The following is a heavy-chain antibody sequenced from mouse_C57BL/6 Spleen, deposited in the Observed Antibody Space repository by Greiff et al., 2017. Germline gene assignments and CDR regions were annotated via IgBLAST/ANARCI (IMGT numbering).Heavy chain of an antibody. Sequence: EVQLQQSGAELVRPGASVKLSCTASGFNIKDDYMHWVKQRPEQGLEWIGWIDPENGDTEYASKFQGKATITAVTSSNASYLQLSSLTSEDTAVYYCTASYYYGSSPYWYFDVWGTGTTVTVSS. D-gene: IGHD1-1*01. CDR3: TASYYYGSSPYWYFDV. CDR2: IDPENGDT. V-gene: IGHV14-4*01. J-gene: IGHJ1*03. CDR1: GFNIKDDY.